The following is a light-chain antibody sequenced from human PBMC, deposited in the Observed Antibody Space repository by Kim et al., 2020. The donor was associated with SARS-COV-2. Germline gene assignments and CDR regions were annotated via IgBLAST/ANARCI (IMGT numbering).Light chain of an antibody. CDR1: RGSIDDTY. CDR2: EDD. Sequence: TVTISCARSRGSIDDTYVQWYQQRPGGVPTTVIYEDDPRPAGVSDRFSGSIDNSSDSASLTISGLRTEDEADYYCQSYSRDNVLFGGGTQLTVL. V-gene: IGLV6-57*03. J-gene: IGLJ2*01. CDR3: QSYSRDNVL.